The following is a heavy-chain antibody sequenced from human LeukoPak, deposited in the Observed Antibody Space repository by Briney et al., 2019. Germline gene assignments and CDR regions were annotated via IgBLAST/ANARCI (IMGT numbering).Heavy chain of an antibody. V-gene: IGHV4-39*07. Sequence: PSETLSLTCTVSGGSISSSSYYWGWIRQPPGKGLEWIGSIYYSGSTYYNPSLKSRVTISVDTSKNQFSLKLSSVTAADTAVYYCARATLSPDDAFDIWGQGTMVTVSS. CDR2: IYYSGST. CDR3: ARATLSPDDAFDI. CDR1: GGSISSSSYY. J-gene: IGHJ3*02.